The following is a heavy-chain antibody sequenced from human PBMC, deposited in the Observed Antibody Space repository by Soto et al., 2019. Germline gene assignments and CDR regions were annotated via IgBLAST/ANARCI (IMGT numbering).Heavy chain of an antibody. V-gene: IGHV4-34*01. Sequence: QVQLQQWGAGLLKPSETLSLTCAVFGGSVNSGNYYWSWIRQPPGKGLEWIGEMSHSGGTHFNPSLKSRVTISVDTSKNQFPLKMSCVTAADTALYYCARVERGTATTVVDAFDIWGPGTMVTVSS. CDR3: ARVERGTATTVVDAFDI. CDR1: GGSVNSGNYY. CDR2: MSHSGGT. J-gene: IGHJ3*02. D-gene: IGHD1-1*01.